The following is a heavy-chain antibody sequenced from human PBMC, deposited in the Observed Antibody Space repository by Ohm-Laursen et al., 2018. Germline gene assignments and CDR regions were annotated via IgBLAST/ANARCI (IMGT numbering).Heavy chain of an antibody. CDR3: ARSGTTPFDY. CDR2: INSDGSIT. D-gene: IGHD1-1*01. J-gene: IGHJ4*02. Sequence: SLRLSCAASGFTFSSSWMHWVRQAPGKGLVWVSRINSDGSITSYADSVKGRFTISTDSAKNTLYLQMSSLRAEDTAVYYCARSGTTPFDYWGQGTLVTVSS. CDR1: GFTFSSSW. V-gene: IGHV3-74*01.